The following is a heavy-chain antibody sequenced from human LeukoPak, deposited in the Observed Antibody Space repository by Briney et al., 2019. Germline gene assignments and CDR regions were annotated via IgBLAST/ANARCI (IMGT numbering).Heavy chain of an antibody. CDR3: ARGHAFDI. J-gene: IGHJ3*02. Sequence: VSVKVSCKASGGTFSSYAISWVRQAPGQGLEWMGWINPNSGGTNYAQKFQGRVTMTRDTSISTAYMELSRLRSDDTAVYYCARGHAFDIWGQGTMVTVSS. CDR1: GGTFSSYA. CDR2: INPNSGGT. V-gene: IGHV1-2*02.